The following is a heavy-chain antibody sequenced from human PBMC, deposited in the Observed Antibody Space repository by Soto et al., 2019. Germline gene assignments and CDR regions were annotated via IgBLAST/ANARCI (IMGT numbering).Heavy chain of an antibody. V-gene: IGHV3-74*01. D-gene: IGHD2-15*01. CDR2: INRDGTYR. J-gene: IGHJ4*02. Sequence: PGGSLRISCAASGFMFNNYWMHWVRQVPGKGLVWVSRINRDGTYRSYALFAEGRVTISRDNAKNMVYLQMNGLRADDTSVYYCARDVTPAETPGDDFDYWGRGTLVAVSS. CDR3: ARDVTPAETPGDDFDY. CDR1: GFMFNNYW.